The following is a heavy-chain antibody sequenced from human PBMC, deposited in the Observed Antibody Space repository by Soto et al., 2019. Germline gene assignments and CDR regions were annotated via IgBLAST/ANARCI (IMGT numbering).Heavy chain of an antibody. CDR1: GFSLSTTGVG. V-gene: IGHV2-5*02. CDR2: IYWDDSK. J-gene: IGHJ4*02. D-gene: IGHD3-9*01. CDR3: AHKGPEDWPLDY. Sequence: GSGPTLVNPTQTLTLTCTFSGFSLSTTGVGVGWIRQPPGKALEWLAVIYWDDSKHYSPSLRSRLTITKYTSKNQVVLTMTNMDPMDTGTYYCAHKGPEDWPLDYWGQGTLVTVSS.